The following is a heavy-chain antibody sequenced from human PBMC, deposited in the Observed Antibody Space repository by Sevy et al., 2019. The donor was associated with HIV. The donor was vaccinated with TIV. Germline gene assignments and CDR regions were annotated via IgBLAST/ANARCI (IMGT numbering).Heavy chain of an antibody. CDR1: GVSFSNAW. D-gene: IGHD3-22*01. Sequence: GGSLRLSCAASGVSFSNAWMNWVRQAPGKGLEWVGHIKCTIDGGPPPRYAAPVSGRFTISKDYSSDTLYVHLKMNSLRTEDTAVYYCTTDPAPCSDTSTYNYRCPDAYWGQGTLVTVSS. V-gene: IGHV3-15*07. CDR2: IKCTIDGGPPP. CDR3: TTDPAPCSDTSTYNYRCPDAY. J-gene: IGHJ4*02.